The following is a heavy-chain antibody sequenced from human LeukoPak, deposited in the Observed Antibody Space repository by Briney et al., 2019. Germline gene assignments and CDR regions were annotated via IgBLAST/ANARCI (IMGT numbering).Heavy chain of an antibody. D-gene: IGHD6-19*01. Sequence: GASVKVSCKASGYTFTGYYMHWVRQAPGQGREWMGWINPNSGGTNYAQKFQGRVTMTRDTSISTAYMELSRLRSDDTAVYYCATDSSGWRTDAFDIWGQGTMVTVSS. CDR1: GYTFTGYY. CDR3: ATDSSGWRTDAFDI. CDR2: INPNSGGT. J-gene: IGHJ3*02. V-gene: IGHV1-2*02.